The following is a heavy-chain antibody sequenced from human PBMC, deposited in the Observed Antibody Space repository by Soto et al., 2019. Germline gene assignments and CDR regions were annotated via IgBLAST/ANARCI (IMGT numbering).Heavy chain of an antibody. CDR1: GGSINSSSYL. D-gene: IGHD6-19*01. J-gene: IGHJ5*02. V-gene: IGHV4-39*01. Sequence: PSETLSLPCSVSGGSINSSSYLWGLVRLPPGKGLEWIGSIYYRGSTYYTPSLRSRVTISVDTSKNQFSLKLSSVTAADTAVFYCARHYSSGSRNWFDPWGQGTLVTV. CDR2: IYYRGST. CDR3: ARHYSSGSRNWFDP.